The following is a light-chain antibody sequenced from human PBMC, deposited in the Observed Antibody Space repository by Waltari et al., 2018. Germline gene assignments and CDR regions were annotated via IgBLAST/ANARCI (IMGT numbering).Light chain of an antibody. CDR3: SSYVANNNPV. CDR2: EVS. CDR1: SSDVGGYNF. Sequence: QSALPQPPSASGSPGQSVTISCTGTSSDVGGYNFVSWYQHHPGKAPRLIIYEVSERPSGVPDRFSGSKSGNTASLTVSGLQAEDEADYYCSSYVANNNPVFGGGTKLTVL. V-gene: IGLV2-8*01. J-gene: IGLJ2*01.